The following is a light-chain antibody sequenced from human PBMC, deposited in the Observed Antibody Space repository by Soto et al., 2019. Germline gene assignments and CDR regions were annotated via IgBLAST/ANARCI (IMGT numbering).Light chain of an antibody. CDR1: QSISAW. V-gene: IGKV1-5*03. J-gene: IGKJ5*01. CDR2: KAS. Sequence: DIQMTQSPSTLSASVGERVTITCRASQSISAWLAWYQQKPGKAPKLLIYKASNVESGGPSRFSGSGSGTEDTLTISSRQPHDFSPYYFQQYHSYPPTFGQGTQLEIK. CDR3: QQYHSYPPT.